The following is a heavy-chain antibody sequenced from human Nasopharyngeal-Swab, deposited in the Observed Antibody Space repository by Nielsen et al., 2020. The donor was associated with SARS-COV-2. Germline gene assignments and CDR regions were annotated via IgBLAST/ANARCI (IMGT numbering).Heavy chain of an antibody. Sequence: SETLSLTCAVSGGSISSGGYSWIWIRQPPGLGLEWIVYIYHTGSTYYNPSLKSRVTISVDRSKNQFSLKLSSVTAADTAVYYCAGYCSSTSCYKDDAFDIWGQGTMVTVSS. CDR3: AGYCSSTSCYKDDAFDI. CDR1: GGSISSGGYS. CDR2: IYHTGST. V-gene: IGHV4-30-2*01. D-gene: IGHD2-2*03. J-gene: IGHJ3*02.